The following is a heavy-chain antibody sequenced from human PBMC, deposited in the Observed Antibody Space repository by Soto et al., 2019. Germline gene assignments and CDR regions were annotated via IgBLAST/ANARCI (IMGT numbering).Heavy chain of an antibody. CDR3: AREPATAKPEGVDF. J-gene: IGHJ4*02. V-gene: IGHV1-2*02. CDR2: INPNSGGT. D-gene: IGHD1-1*01. CDR1: GYTFSDYY. Sequence: DSVKVSCKASGYTFSDYYIHWVRHAPGQGLEWMGWINPNSGGTKYAPKFQGGVTMTRDTSITTAYMELSRLRSGDTAVYYCAREPATAKPEGVDFWGQGTLVTVSS.